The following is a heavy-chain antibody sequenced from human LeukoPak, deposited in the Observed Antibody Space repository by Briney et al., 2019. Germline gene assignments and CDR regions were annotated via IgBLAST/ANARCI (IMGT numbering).Heavy chain of an antibody. D-gene: IGHD4-17*01. Sequence: KPSETLSLTCTVSGRSISSSSYYWGWIRQPPGKGLGWIVSIYYSGSTYYNPSLKSRVTISVDTSKNQFSLKLSSVTAADTAVYYCARPLRDDDYGDYANWFDPWGQGTLVTVSS. CDR1: GRSISSSSYY. CDR2: IYYSGST. V-gene: IGHV4-39*01. J-gene: IGHJ5*02. CDR3: ARPLRDDDYGDYANWFDP.